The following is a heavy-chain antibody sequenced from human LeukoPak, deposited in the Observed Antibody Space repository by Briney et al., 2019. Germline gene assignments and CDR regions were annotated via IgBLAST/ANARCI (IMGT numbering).Heavy chain of an antibody. CDR1: GFTFSDYW. D-gene: IGHD3-9*01. V-gene: IGHV3-7*01. J-gene: IGHJ4*02. CDR2: IKEDGSER. Sequence: GGSLRLSCAVSGFTFSDYWMTWVRQAPGKGLEWVANIKEDGSERYYVDSVSGRFTISRDNAENSLYLQMNSLRAEDTAVYYCARDKARDDILTGPLFDYWGQGTLVTVSS. CDR3: ARDKARDDILTGPLFDY.